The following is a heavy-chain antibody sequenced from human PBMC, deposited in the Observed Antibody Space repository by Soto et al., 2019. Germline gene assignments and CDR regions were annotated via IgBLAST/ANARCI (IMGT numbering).Heavy chain of an antibody. Sequence: GGSLRLSCAASGFTFSSYAMSWVRQAPGKGLEWVSAISGSGGSTYYADSVKGGFTISRDNSKNTLYLQMNSLRAEDTAAYYCAKEEGYSSSWYVYYWGQGTLVTVSS. CDR3: AKEEGYSSSWYVYY. CDR2: ISGSGGST. D-gene: IGHD6-13*01. CDR1: GFTFSSYA. J-gene: IGHJ4*02. V-gene: IGHV3-23*01.